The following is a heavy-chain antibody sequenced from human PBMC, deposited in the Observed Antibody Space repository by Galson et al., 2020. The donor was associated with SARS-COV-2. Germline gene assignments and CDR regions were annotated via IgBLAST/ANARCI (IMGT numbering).Heavy chain of an antibody. CDR2: ISSSSSTI. Sequence: GGSLRLSCAASGFTFSSYSMNWVRQAPGKGLEWVSYISSSSSTIYYADSVKGRFTISRDNAKNSLYLQMNSLRAEDTAVYYCARSPIAWLVEYYFDYWGQGTLVTVSS. V-gene: IGHV3-48*04. D-gene: IGHD6-19*01. CDR1: GFTFSSYS. J-gene: IGHJ4*02. CDR3: ARSPIAWLVEYYFDY.